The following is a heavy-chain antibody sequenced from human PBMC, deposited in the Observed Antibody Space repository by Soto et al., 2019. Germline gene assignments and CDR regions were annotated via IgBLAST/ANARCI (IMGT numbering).Heavy chain of an antibody. CDR3: ARDSFGYCSGGSCHDSGGLDY. CDR1: GFTFSSYS. CDR2: ISSSSSYK. J-gene: IGHJ4*02. Sequence: GGSLRLSCAASGFTFSSYSMNWVRQAPGKGLEWVSSISSSSSYKYYADSVKGRFNISRDNAKNSLYLQMKSLKAEDTAVYYCARDSFGYCSGGSCHDSGGLDYWGQGTLVTVSS. D-gene: IGHD2-15*01. V-gene: IGHV3-21*01.